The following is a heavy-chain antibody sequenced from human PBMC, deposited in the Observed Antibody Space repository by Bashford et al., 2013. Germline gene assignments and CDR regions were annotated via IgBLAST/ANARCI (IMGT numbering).Heavy chain of an antibody. CDR3: ASSRYYYGSGSSKDLAY. D-gene: IGHD3-10*01. CDR2: IYSGGNT. J-gene: IGHJ4*02. CDR1: GFTVSSNY. Sequence: GGSRRELSCAASGFTVSSNYMSWVRQAPGKGLEWVSVIYSGGNTYNADSVKGRFSISRDNSKNTLYLQMNSLRAEDTAVYYCASSRYYYGSGSSKDLAYWGQGTLVTVSS. V-gene: IGHV3-53*01.